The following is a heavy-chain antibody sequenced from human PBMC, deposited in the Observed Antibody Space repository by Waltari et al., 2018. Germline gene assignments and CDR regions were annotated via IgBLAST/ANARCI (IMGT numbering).Heavy chain of an antibody. V-gene: IGHV4-39*01. CDR1: GGSISSSSYY. CDR3: ARKEIADYFDY. J-gene: IGHJ4*02. CDR2: IYYRAST. D-gene: IGHD6-13*01. Sequence: QLQLQESGPGLVKPSETLSLTCTVSGGSISSSSYYWGWIRQPPGKGLGWIGSIYYRASTYYNPSLKSRVTISVDTSKNQFSLKLSSVTAADTAVYYCARKEIADYFDYWGQGTLVTVSS.